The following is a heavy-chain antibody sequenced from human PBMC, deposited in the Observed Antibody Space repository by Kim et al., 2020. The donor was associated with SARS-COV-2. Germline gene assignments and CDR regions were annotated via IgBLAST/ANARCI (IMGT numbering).Heavy chain of an antibody. CDR3: ASLVWREVGPTSWFDY. CDR2: VYYSGST. CDR1: GGSISSSSYY. Sequence: SETLSLTCSVSGGSISSSSYYWAWIRQPPGKGLEWIGSVYYSGSTYYNPSLKSRVTISVDTSKNQFSLKLTSVTAADTAFYYCASLVWREVGPTSWFDYWGQGTLVTVSS. D-gene: IGHD1-26*01. V-gene: IGHV4-39*01. J-gene: IGHJ4*02.